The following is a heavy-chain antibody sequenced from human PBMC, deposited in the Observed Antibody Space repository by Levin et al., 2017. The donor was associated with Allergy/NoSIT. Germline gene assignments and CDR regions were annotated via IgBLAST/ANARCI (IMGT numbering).Heavy chain of an antibody. CDR2: LGGNGGNS. Sequence: GGSLRLSCAASGFTFGNYAMNWVRQPPGPGLEWVSTLGGNGGNSYYADSVKGRFTISRDDSQNTLYLQMSSLRSEDTAIYYCTKEFNYYPTRAYRHAPTEWWGQGPLVTVS. J-gene: IGHJ4*02. CDR1: GFTFGNYA. V-gene: IGHV3-23*01. CDR3: TKEFNYYPTRAYRHAPTEW. D-gene: IGHD3-22*01.